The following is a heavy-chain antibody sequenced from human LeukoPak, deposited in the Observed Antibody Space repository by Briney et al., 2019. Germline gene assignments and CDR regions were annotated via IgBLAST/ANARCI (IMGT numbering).Heavy chain of an antibody. J-gene: IGHJ4*02. V-gene: IGHV3-15*01. CDR1: GFTFSNAW. Sequence: PGGSLRLSCAASGFTFSNAWMSWVRLAPGKGLEWVARIKSKTEGGTTDYGAPVKGRFTISRDDSKTTLYLQMNSLKTEDTAVYYCTTLNAVPITDYWGQGTLVTVSS. CDR3: TTLNAVPITDY. D-gene: IGHD2-8*01. CDR2: IKSKTEGGTT.